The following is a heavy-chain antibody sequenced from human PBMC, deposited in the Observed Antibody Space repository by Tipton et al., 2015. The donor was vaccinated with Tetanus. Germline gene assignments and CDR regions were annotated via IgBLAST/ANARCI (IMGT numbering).Heavy chain of an antibody. D-gene: IGHD3-3*01. CDR2: VYDSGTS. Sequence: TLSLTCAVSGISVSAGRYAWSWIRQPPGKGLEWIGYVYDSGTSHYNPSLGDRVSMSLDRSKDQFSLKLSSVTAADTAVYFCARGVAWYTTFGVALNWSDPWGQGILVTVSS. V-gene: IGHV4-30-2*01. J-gene: IGHJ5*02. CDR3: ARGVAWYTTFGVALNWSDP. CDR1: GISVSAGRYA.